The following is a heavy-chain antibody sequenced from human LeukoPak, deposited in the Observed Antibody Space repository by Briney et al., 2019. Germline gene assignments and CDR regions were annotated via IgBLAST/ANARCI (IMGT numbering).Heavy chain of an antibody. CDR3: ARVRTRAPAFDI. V-gene: IGHV1-2*02. CDR1: GYTFTGYY. Sequence: ASVKVSCKASGYTFTGYYMHWVRQAPGQGLEWMGWINPNSGGTNYAQKFRGRVTMTRDTSISTAYMELSRLRSDDTAVYYCARVRTRAPAFDIWGQGTMVTVSS. J-gene: IGHJ3*02. CDR2: INPNSGGT.